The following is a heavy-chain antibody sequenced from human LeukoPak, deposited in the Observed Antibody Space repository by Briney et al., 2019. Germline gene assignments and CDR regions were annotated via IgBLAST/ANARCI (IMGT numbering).Heavy chain of an antibody. Sequence: SETLSLTCNVSGDSINSPHYYWAWIRQPPGKGLEWIGSIYYSGGASPHPSLKSRATIFVDTSNNHFSLNLRSVTAADTAVYYCARQLIQPRAFDSWGQRTLVTVSS. V-gene: IGHV4-39*01. CDR2: IYYSGGA. CDR1: GDSINSPHYY. CDR3: ARQLIQPRAFDS. J-gene: IGHJ4*02. D-gene: IGHD3-16*01.